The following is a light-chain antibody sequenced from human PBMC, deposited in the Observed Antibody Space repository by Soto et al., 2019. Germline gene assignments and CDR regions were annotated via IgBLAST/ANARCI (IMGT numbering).Light chain of an antibody. J-gene: IGKJ1*01. CDR1: QSVLYSSNDKNY. Sequence: DIVMSQSPDSLAVSLGEMATINCKSSQSVLYSSNDKNYLAWYQQKPRPPPKLLINWASTRESGVPDRFSGRGSGADFTLTISSLQAEDVAVYYCQQYDSAPLTFGQGTKVEIK. CDR3: QQYDSAPLT. CDR2: WAS. V-gene: IGKV4-1*01.